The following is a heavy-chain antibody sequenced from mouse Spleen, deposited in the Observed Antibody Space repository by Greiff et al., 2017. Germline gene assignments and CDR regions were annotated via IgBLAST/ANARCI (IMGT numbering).Heavy chain of an antibody. V-gene: IGHV14-1*01. CDR2: IDPEDGDT. CDR1: GFNIKDYY. CDR3: TPHYYGRNWYFDV. Sequence: VQLKQSGAELVRPGASVKLSCTASGFNIKDYYMHWVKQRPEQGLEWIGRIDPEDGDTEYAPKFQGKATMTADTSSNTAYLQLSSLTSEDTAVYYCTPHYYGRNWYFDVWGTGTTVTVSS. D-gene: IGHD1-1*01. J-gene: IGHJ1*03.